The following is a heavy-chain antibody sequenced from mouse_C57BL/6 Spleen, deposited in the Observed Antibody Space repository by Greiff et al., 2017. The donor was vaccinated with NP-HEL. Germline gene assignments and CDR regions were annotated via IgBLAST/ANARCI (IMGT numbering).Heavy chain of an antibody. J-gene: IGHJ2*01. CDR3: ARRRELITTLDY. Sequence: EVQLQQSGPELVKPGASVKISCKASGYSFTGYYMNWVKQSPEKSLEWIGEINPSTGGTTYNQKFKAKATLTVDKSSSTAYMQLKSLTSEDSAVYYCARRRELITTLDYWGQGTTLTVSS. V-gene: IGHV1-42*01. D-gene: IGHD1-1*01. CDR1: GYSFTGYY. CDR2: INPSTGGT.